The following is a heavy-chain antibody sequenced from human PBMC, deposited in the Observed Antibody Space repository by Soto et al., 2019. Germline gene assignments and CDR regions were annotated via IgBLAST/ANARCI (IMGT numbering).Heavy chain of an antibody. Sequence: GASVKVSCKASGGTFSSCAISWVRQAPGQGLEWMGGIIPIFGTANYAQKFQGRVTITADESTSTAYMELSSLRSEDTAVYYCARYSNYVNNWFDPWGQGTLVTVSS. CDR1: GGTFSSCA. J-gene: IGHJ5*02. V-gene: IGHV1-69*13. CDR3: ARYSNYVNNWFDP. CDR2: IIPIFGTA. D-gene: IGHD4-4*01.